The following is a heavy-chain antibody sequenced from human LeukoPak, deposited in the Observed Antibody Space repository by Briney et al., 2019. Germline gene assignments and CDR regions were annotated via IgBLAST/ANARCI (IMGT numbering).Heavy chain of an antibody. J-gene: IGHJ6*02. V-gene: IGHV1-69*04. Sequence: GASVKVSCMASGGTFSSYAISWARQAPGQGLEWMGRIIPILGIANYAQKFQGRVTITADKSTSTAYMELSSLRSEDTAVYYCARRAQTGDYYYGMDVWGQGTTVTVSS. CDR1: GGTFSSYA. CDR3: ARRAQTGDYYYGMDV. D-gene: IGHD3-10*01. CDR2: IIPILGIA.